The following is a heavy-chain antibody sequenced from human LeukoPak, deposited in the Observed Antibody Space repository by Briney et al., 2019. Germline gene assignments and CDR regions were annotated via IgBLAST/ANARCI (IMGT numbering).Heavy chain of an antibody. V-gene: IGHV1-69*02. D-gene: IGHD3-9*01. CDR3: ARRKLPLTGSTGYDWFDP. J-gene: IGHJ5*02. CDR1: GGNFNNFP. CDR2: IMPILNRT. Sequence: SVKVSCKASGGNFNNFPISWVRQAPGQGLEWMGRIMPILNRTTYAQKFQGRVTITADKSTGTAYMEMNSLTSEDTAVYYCARRKLPLTGSTGYDWFDPWGPGTLVTVSS.